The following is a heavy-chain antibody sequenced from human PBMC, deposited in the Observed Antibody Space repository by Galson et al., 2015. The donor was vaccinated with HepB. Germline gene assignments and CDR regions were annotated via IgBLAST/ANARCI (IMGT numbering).Heavy chain of an antibody. CDR3: AKDRGPIRVSSYCFDY. D-gene: IGHD1-26*01. V-gene: IGHV1-46*01. CDR1: GYSLTTHY. CDR2: INPSDGRT. Sequence: SVKVSCKASGYSLTTHYIHWVRQAPGQGFEWLGVINPSDGRTNSAQKFQGRVTMTSDTSTSTVYMELNSLTSADTAVYYCAKDRGPIRVSSYCFDYWGQGTLVTVSS. J-gene: IGHJ4*02.